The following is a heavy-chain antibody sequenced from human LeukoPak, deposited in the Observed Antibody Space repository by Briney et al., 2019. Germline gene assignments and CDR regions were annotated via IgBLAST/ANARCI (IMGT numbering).Heavy chain of an antibody. Sequence: ASVKVSCKASGYTFTGYYMHWVRQAPGQGLEWMGWINPNSGGTNYAQKFQGRVTMTRDTSISTAYMELSRLRSDDTAVYYCARDRSRIRLWLRGWNYFDYWGQGTLVTVSS. CDR2: INPNSGGT. CDR3: ARDRSRIRLWLRGWNYFDY. CDR1: GYTFTGYY. V-gene: IGHV1-2*02. J-gene: IGHJ4*02. D-gene: IGHD5-18*01.